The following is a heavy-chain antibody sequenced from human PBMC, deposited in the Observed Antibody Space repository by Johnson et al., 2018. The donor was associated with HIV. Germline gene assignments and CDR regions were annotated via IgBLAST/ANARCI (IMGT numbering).Heavy chain of an antibody. CDR2: IRYDGSNK. D-gene: IGHD2-15*01. Sequence: QVQLVESGGGVVRPGGSLRLSCAASGFTFTSYAMSWVRQAPGKGLEWVAFIRYDGSNKYYADSVKGRFTISRDNSKNTLYLQMNSLRAVDTGVYYCAKGDLSGGGCYSFTDAFDIWGQGTMVTVSS. CDR3: AKGDLSGGGCYSFTDAFDI. V-gene: IGHV3-30*02. CDR1: GFTFTSYA. J-gene: IGHJ3*02.